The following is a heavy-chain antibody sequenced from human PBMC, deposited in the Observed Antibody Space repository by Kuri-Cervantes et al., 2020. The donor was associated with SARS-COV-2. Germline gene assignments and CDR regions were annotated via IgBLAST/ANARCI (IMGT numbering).Heavy chain of an antibody. J-gene: IGHJ4*02. Sequence: GESLKISCAASGFTFSSYGMHWVRQAPGKGLEWVAFISYDGNNKKCIASGKGRFTISRDNSQNKLYLQMRSLRPEDTAMYYCAKDGAGAHDFWGQGTLVTVSS. V-gene: IGHV3-30*18. CDR2: ISYDGNNK. D-gene: IGHD4/OR15-4a*01. CDR3: AKDGAGAHDF. CDR1: GFTFSSYG.